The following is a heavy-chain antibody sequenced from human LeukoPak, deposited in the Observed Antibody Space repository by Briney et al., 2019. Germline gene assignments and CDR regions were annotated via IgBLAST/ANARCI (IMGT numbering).Heavy chain of an antibody. V-gene: IGHV4-31*03. CDR1: GGSISSGGYY. CDR3: ARVVTGEYFDY. Sequence: SETVSLTCTVSGGSISSGGYYWSWIRQHPGKGLEWIGYIYYSGSTYYNPSLKSRVTISVNTSKNQFSLKLSSVTAADTPVYYCARVVTGEYFDYWGQGTLVTVSS. J-gene: IGHJ4*02. CDR2: IYYSGST. D-gene: IGHD3-16*01.